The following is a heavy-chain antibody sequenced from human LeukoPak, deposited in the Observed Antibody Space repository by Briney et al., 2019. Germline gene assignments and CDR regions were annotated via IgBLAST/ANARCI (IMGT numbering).Heavy chain of an antibody. V-gene: IGHV4-59*08. CDR3: ARVGYSGAFDI. Sequence: PETLSLTCTVSGGSLSSYYWSWVRQPPGKGLEWIGYIYYSGSTNYNPSLKSRVTISVDTSKNQFSLKLSCVTGADTAVYYCARVGYSGAFDIWGQGTMVTVSS. D-gene: IGHD3-22*01. J-gene: IGHJ3*02. CDR2: IYYSGST. CDR1: GGSLSSYY.